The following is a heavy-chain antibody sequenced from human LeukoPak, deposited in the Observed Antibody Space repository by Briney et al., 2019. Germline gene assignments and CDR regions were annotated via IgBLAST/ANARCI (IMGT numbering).Heavy chain of an antibody. Sequence: GGSLRLSCAATGFTFSSYSMNWVRQAPGKGLEWVSSISSSSSYIYYADSVKGRFTISRDNAKNSLYLQMNSLRAEDTAVYYCARSLRYFDYYYYGMDVWGQGTTVTVSS. CDR3: ARSLRYFDYYYYGMDV. CDR1: GFTFSSYS. CDR2: ISSSSSYI. D-gene: IGHD3-9*01. V-gene: IGHV3-21*01. J-gene: IGHJ6*02.